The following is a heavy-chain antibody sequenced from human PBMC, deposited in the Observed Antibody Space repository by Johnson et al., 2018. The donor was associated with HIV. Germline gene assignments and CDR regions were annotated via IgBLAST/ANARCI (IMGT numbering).Heavy chain of an antibody. D-gene: IGHD5-24*01. Sequence: VKLVESGGGLVKPGGSLRLSCAASGFTFSNAWMSWVRQAPGKGLEWVGRIKSKTDGGTTDYAAPVKGRFTISRDDSKNTLYLQMSGLRDDDTAVYYCVRDDYSFHIWGRGTLVTVSS. J-gene: IGHJ3*02. CDR3: VRDDYSFHI. CDR1: GFTFSNAW. V-gene: IGHV3-15*05. CDR2: IKSKTDGGTT.